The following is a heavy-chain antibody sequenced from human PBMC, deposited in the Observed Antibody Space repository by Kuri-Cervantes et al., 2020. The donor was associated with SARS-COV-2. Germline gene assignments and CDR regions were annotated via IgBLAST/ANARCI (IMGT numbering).Heavy chain of an antibody. J-gene: IGHJ5*02. CDR2: INHSGST. CDR3: ARGANWYYVHNWFDP. CDR1: GGSFSGCY. D-gene: IGHD1-7*01. V-gene: IGHV4-34*01. Sequence: SQTLSLTCAVYGGSFSGCYWSWIRQPPGKGLEWIGEINHSGSTNYNPSLKSRVTISVDTSKNQFSLKLSSVTAADTAVYYCARGANWYYVHNWFDPWGQGTLVTVSS.